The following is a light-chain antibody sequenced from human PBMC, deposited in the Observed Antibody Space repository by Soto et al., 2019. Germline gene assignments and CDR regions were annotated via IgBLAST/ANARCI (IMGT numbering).Light chain of an antibody. CDR1: QTVRNNY. Sequence: EFVLTHSPGTLSLSPWEIATLSCRASQTVRNNYLAWYQQKPGQAPRLLIYDASSRATGIPDRFSGTGSETDFTLTISRLEPEDFAVYYCQQYDNSPITFGQGTRLEIK. CDR3: QQYDNSPIT. V-gene: IGKV3-20*01. J-gene: IGKJ5*01. CDR2: DAS.